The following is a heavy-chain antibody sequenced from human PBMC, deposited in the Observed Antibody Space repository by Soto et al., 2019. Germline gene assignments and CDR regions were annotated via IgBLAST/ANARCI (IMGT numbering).Heavy chain of an antibody. CDR3: ARDLWGYCGADCYPLDV. Sequence: QVRLQESGPGLVKPSETLSLTCTVSGGSISTYYWSWIRQPPGKGLEWIGYMYKTGNTIYNPSLKRRVTISVDXSXNXXSLKLNSVTAADTAVYYCARDLWGYCGADCYPLDVWGQGTTVTVSS. CDR2: MYKTGNT. J-gene: IGHJ6*02. CDR1: GGSISTYY. V-gene: IGHV4-59*01. D-gene: IGHD2-21*02.